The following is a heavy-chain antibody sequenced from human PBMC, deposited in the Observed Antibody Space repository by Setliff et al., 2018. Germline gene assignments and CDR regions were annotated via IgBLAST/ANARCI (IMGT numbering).Heavy chain of an antibody. J-gene: IGHJ6*03. CDR1: GFTFSTYR. D-gene: IGHD5-18*01. Sequence: LRLSCAASGFTFSTYRMHWVRQAPGKGLEWVAVIWDDGGNKYHADSVKGRFTISRDNSKNTLYLQMNSLRAEDTAVYYCARGQQQLWPQADNYYMDVWGKGTTVTAP. CDR3: ARGQQQLWPQADNYYMDV. V-gene: IGHV3-33*08. CDR2: IWDDGGNK.